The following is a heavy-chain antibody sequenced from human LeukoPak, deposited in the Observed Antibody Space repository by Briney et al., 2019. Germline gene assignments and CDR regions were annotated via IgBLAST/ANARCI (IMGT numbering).Heavy chain of an antibody. Sequence: SETLSLTCAVYGGSFSGYYWSWIRQPPGKGLEWIGEINHSGSTNYNPSLKSRVTISVDTSKNQFSLKLRSVTAADTAVYYCARGGIVVVPAANLFDYWGQGTLVTVSS. D-gene: IGHD2-2*01. CDR1: GGSFSGYY. CDR3: ARGGIVVVPAANLFDY. J-gene: IGHJ4*02. CDR2: INHSGST. V-gene: IGHV4-34*01.